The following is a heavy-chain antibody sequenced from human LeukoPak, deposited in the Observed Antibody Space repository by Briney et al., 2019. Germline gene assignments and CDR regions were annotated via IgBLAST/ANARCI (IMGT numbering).Heavy chain of an antibody. V-gene: IGHV4-34*01. Sequence: SETLSLTCTVSGGSISSYYWTWIRQPPGKGLEWIGEINHSGSSNYNPSLKSRVTISLDTSKNQFSLRLTSVTAADTAVYYCARSYNRVELLYYWGQGTLVTVSS. D-gene: IGHD3-10*01. CDR3: ARSYNRVELLYY. J-gene: IGHJ4*02. CDR2: INHSGSS. CDR1: GGSISSYY.